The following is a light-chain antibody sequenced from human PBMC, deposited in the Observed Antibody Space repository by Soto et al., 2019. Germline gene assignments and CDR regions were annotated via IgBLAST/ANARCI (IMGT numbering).Light chain of an antibody. V-gene: IGLV1-44*01. J-gene: IGLJ3*02. CDR3: AAWDDNVEGAV. CDR1: RSNVGANT. CDR2: RTT. Sequence: QAVVTQPPSVSGTPGQRVTIFCSGSRSNVGANTVNWYQQLPGTAPQLLFFRTTQRASGVPARFSASRSGTSASLAISELQSEDEADYYCAAWDDNVEGAVFGGGTKLTVL.